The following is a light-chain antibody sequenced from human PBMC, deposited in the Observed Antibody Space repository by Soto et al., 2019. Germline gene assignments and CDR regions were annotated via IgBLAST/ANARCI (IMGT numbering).Light chain of an antibody. CDR2: DAS. CDR3: QQYNSYSWT. Sequence: DVQMTQSPSTLSASVGDRVTITFRASQTIGSWLAWYQKKPGKAPKLLIYDASTLESGVPSRFSGSRSGTEFTLTISSLQPDDFATYYCQQYNSYSWTFGQGTKVDI. J-gene: IGKJ1*01. V-gene: IGKV1-5*01. CDR1: QTIGSW.